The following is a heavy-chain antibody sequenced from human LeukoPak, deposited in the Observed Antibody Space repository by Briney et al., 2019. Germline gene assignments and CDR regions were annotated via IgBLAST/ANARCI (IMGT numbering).Heavy chain of an antibody. V-gene: IGHV3-7*01. Sequence: GGSLRLSCAASGFTFSSYWMSWVRQAPGKGLEWVANIKRDGSEKYYVDSVKGRFTISRDNAKNSLYLQMNSLRAEDTAVYYCARDWYCSSTSCYRYYGMDVWGQGTTVTVSS. CDR2: IKRDGSEK. CDR3: ARDWYCSSTSCYRYYGMDV. CDR1: GFTFSSYW. D-gene: IGHD2-2*01. J-gene: IGHJ6*02.